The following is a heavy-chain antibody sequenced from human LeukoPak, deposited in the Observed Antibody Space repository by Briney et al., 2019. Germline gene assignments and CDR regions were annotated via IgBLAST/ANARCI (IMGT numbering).Heavy chain of an antibody. CDR3: ARQPSLSYCSGGTCWFDA. J-gene: IGHJ5*02. D-gene: IGHD2-15*01. CDR2: IYYIGKT. CDR1: GASISSVNYY. Sequence: SETLSLTCTFSGASISSVNYYWGWVRQPPGKGLEWIGSIYYIGKTYYNPSLKSRVTMSMYTSKNQFSLKLSSVTAADTAVYYCARQPSLSYCSGGTCWFDAWGQGTLVSVSS. V-gene: IGHV4-39*01.